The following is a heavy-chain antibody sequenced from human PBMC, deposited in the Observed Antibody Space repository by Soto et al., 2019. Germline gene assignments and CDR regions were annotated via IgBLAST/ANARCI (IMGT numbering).Heavy chain of an antibody. V-gene: IGHV5-51*01. D-gene: IGHD6-13*01. CDR2: IYPGDSDT. Sequence: EVQLVQPGAEVKKPGESLKISCKGSGYSFTSYWIGWVRQMPGKGLEWMGIIYPGDSDTRYSPSFQGKVTISADKYISTAYLQGSSLKASDTAMYYCARTSAAGKYYYGMDVWGQGTTVTVSS. CDR3: ARTSAAGKYYYGMDV. CDR1: GYSFTSYW. J-gene: IGHJ6*02.